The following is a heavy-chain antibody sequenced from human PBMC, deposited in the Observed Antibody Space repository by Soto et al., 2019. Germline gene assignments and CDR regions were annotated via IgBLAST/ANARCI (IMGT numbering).Heavy chain of an antibody. CDR3: ARVLAELRFYYGMDV. D-gene: IGHD1-7*01. J-gene: IGHJ6*02. V-gene: IGHV3-30-3*01. Sequence: GGSLRLSCAASGFTFSSYAMHWVRQAPGKGLEWVAVISYDGSNKYYADSVKGRFTISRDNSKNTLYLQMNSLRAEDTAVYYCARVLAELRFYYGMDVWGQGTTVTVSS. CDR1: GFTFSSYA. CDR2: ISYDGSNK.